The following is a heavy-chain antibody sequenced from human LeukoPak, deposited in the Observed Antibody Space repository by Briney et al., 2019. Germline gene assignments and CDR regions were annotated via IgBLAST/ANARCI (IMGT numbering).Heavy chain of an antibody. Sequence: GGSLRLSCAASGFTFSNAWMSWVRQAPGKGLEWVGRIKSKTDGGTTDYAAPVKGRFTISRDDSKNTLYLQMNSLRAEDTAVYCCAKDHSTGWSNWFDPWGQGTLVTVSS. CDR3: AKDHSTGWSNWFDP. D-gene: IGHD6-19*01. CDR2: IKSKTDGGTT. V-gene: IGHV3-15*01. CDR1: GFTFSNAW. J-gene: IGHJ5*02.